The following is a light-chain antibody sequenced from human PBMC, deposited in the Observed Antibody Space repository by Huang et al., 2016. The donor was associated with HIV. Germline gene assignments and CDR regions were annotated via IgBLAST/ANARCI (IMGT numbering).Light chain of an antibody. CDR1: QSVNNNY. CDR2: SAS. Sequence: EIVLTQSPGSLSLSPGEGATLSCRASQSVNNNYLAGYQQKPGQAPSLLIFSASNRATGIPDRFGGSVSGTDFTLTIRSLEPEDFAMYYCQRYGSSPWTFGQGTKVEVK. CDR3: QRYGSSPWT. V-gene: IGKV3-20*01. J-gene: IGKJ1*01.